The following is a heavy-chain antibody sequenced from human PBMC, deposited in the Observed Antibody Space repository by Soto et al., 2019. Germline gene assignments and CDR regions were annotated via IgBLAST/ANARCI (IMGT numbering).Heavy chain of an antibody. Sequence: GGSLRLSCAASGFTFSSYGMHWVRQAPGKGLEWVAVISYDGSKKYYAGSVKGRFTISRDNSKNTLYLQMNSLRAEDTAVYYCAKNRPPPSTGPIDYWGQGTLVTVSS. CDR1: GFTFSSYG. V-gene: IGHV3-30*18. CDR2: ISYDGSKK. CDR3: AKNRPPPSTGPIDY. D-gene: IGHD4-17*01. J-gene: IGHJ4*02.